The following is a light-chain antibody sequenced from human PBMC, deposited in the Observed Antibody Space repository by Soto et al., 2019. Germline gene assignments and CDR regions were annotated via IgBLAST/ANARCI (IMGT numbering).Light chain of an antibody. CDR1: GSDIGNYNY. Sequence: QSALTQPASVSGSPGQSITISCTGTGSDIGNYNYVSWYQQHPGKVPKLIIYEVTKRPSGVPDRFSGSKSGNTASLTVSGLQAEDEADYYCSSYAGTNNHHAFGTGTKVTVL. CDR2: EVT. V-gene: IGLV2-8*01. CDR3: SSYAGTNNHHA. J-gene: IGLJ1*01.